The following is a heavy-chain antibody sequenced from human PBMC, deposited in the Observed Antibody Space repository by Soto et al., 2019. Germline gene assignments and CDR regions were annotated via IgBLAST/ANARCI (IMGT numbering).Heavy chain of an antibody. CDR3: AKFRGPMDVFDY. Sequence: PXESLRLSFAASGFSFSSYAMSWVRQAPGKGLEWVSAISGSGGSTYYADSVKGRFTISRDNSKNTLYLQMNSLRAEDTAVYYCAKFRGPMDVFDYWGQGTLVT. CDR2: ISGSGGST. D-gene: IGHD3-10*01. V-gene: IGHV3-23*01. CDR1: GFSFSSYA. J-gene: IGHJ4*02.